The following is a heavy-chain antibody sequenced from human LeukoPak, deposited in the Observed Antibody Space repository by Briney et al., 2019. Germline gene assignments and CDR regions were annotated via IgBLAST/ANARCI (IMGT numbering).Heavy chain of an antibody. CDR3: ATSVVVVAALDY. J-gene: IGHJ4*02. CDR1: GYTFTSYY. V-gene: IGHV1-46*01. CDR2: INPSGGST. D-gene: IGHD2-15*01. Sequence: GASVKVSYKASGYTFTSYYMHWVRQAPGQGLEWMGIINPSGGSTSYAQKFQGRVTMTRDTSTSTVYMELSSLRSEDTAVYYCATSVVVVAALDYWGQGTLVTVSS.